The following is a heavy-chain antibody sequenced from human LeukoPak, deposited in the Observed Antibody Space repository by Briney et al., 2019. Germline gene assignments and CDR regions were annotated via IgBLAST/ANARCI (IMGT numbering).Heavy chain of an antibody. CDR2: INSDGTIT. CDR1: GFIFSSYW. D-gene: IGHD3-9*01. V-gene: IGHV3-74*01. CDR3: ARDMTGNVADY. J-gene: IGHJ4*02. Sequence: PGESLRLSCAASGFIFSSYWMHWVRQIPGKGLVWVSRINSDGTITNYAGSVKGRFTISRDSAKNTVYLQMNSLTAEDTAVYYCARDMTGNVADYWGQGTLVTVSS.